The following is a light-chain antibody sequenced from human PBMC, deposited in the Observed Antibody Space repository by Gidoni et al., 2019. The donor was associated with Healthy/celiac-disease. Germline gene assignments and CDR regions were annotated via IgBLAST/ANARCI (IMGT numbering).Light chain of an antibody. CDR3: QQYGSSPWT. CDR1: QSVSSSY. CDR2: GAS. V-gene: IGKV3-20*01. J-gene: IGKJ1*01. Sequence: EIVLTKSPGNLSLSPGDRATLSCRASQSVSSSYLAWYQQKPGQAPRLLIYGASSRATGIPDRFSGSGSGTDFTLTISRLEPEDFAVYYCQQYGSSPWTFXXXTKVEIK.